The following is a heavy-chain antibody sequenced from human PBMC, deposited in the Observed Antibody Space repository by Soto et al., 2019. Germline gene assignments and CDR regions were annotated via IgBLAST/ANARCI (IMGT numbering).Heavy chain of an antibody. Sequence: SVKVSCKASGGTFSSYTISWVRQAPGQGLEWMGRIIPILGIANYAQKFQGRVTITADKSTSTAYMELSSLRSEDTAVYYCARDLSSSGYYCDYWGQGTLVT. CDR1: GGTFSSYT. CDR3: ARDLSSSGYYCDY. D-gene: IGHD3-22*01. V-gene: IGHV1-69*04. J-gene: IGHJ4*02. CDR2: IIPILGIA.